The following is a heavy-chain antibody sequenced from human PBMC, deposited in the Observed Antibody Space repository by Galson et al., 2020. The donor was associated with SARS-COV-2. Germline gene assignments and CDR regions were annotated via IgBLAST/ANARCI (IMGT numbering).Heavy chain of an antibody. CDR2: ISWNSGSI. CDR1: GFTFDDYA. J-gene: IGHJ4*02. Sequence: GGSLRLSCAASGFTFDDYARHWVRQAPGKGLEWVSGISWNSGSIGYADSVKGRFTISRDNAKNSLYLQMNSLRAEDTALYYCAKVSGYCSSTSCYHFDYWGQGTLVTVSS. D-gene: IGHD2-2*01. V-gene: IGHV3-9*01. CDR3: AKVSGYCSSTSCYHFDY.